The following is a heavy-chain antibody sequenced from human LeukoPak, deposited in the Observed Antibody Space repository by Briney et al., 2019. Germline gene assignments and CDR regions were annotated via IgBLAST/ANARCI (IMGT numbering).Heavy chain of an antibody. V-gene: IGHV3-64D*06. J-gene: IGHJ1*01. CDR3: VGDGRDGYSIYFHH. CDR2: ISDKGVST. D-gene: IGHD5-24*01. Sequence: PGGSLRLSCSASGFTFSSYAMHWVRQAPGKGLQYVSVISDKGVSTSYADSVKGRFTISRDNSKNTVYLQMSSLRAEDTAVYYCVGDGRDGYSIYFHHWGQGTLVTVSS. CDR1: GFTFSSYA.